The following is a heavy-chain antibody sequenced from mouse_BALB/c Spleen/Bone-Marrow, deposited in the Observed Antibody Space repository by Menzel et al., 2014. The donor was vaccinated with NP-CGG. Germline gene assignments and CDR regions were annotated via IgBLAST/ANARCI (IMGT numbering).Heavy chain of an antibody. V-gene: IGHV1S81*02. CDR3: TRSGNYLFAY. D-gene: IGHD2-1*01. Sequence: VQLKESGAELVKPGASVRLSCKASAYTFTNYYMYWVKQWSGQGLEWFGEINPSNGGTNFNEKFKSKATLTVDNSSNTTYTQLSSLTSEDSAVYYCTRSGNYLFAYWGQGTLVIVSA. CDR2: INPSNGGT. CDR1: AYTFTNYY. J-gene: IGHJ3*01.